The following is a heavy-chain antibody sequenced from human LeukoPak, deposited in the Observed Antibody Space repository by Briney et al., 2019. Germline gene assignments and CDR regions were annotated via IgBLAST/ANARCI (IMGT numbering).Heavy chain of an antibody. Sequence: PGGSLRLSCVASGFSFSNVWMNWVRQAPGKGLEWVGRIKSKIDGGTTDYPAPVKGRLTMSRDDSKNTLYLQVNSLKVEDTAVYYCTTDLKESGSDTTTGFQYWGQGTLVTVSS. D-gene: IGHD1-26*01. J-gene: IGHJ4*02. CDR2: IKSKIDGGTT. CDR3: TTDLKESGSDTTTGFQY. V-gene: IGHV3-15*07. CDR1: GFSFSNVW.